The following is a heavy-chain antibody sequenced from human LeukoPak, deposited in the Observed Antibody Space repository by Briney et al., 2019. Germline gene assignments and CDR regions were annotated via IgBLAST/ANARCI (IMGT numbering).Heavy chain of an antibody. CDR3: ARTNSITIFGVVTRLNGWFDP. CDR1: AGTFRGYA. Sequence: SVKVSCKASAGTFRGYAINWVRQAPGQGLEWVGRIIPMFGAKDYAQKFQGTVTISADRSTNTASMELFSLRFEDTAVYYCARTNSITIFGVVTRLNGWFDPWGQGTLVTVSS. J-gene: IGHJ5*02. CDR2: IIPMFGAK. D-gene: IGHD3-3*01. V-gene: IGHV1-69*06.